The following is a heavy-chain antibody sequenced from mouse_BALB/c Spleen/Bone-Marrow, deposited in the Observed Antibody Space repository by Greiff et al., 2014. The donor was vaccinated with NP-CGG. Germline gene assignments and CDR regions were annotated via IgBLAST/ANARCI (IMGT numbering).Heavy chain of an antibody. CDR2: IYPSDSYT. Sequence: QLQESGAELVRPGASVKLSYKASGYTFTSYWINWVKQRPGQGLEWIGNIYPSDSYTNYNQKFKDMATLTVDKSSSTAYMQLSSPTSEDSAVYYCTRDDGSPFAYWGQGTLVTVSA. CDR1: GYTFTSYW. CDR3: TRDDGSPFAY. D-gene: IGHD2-3*01. J-gene: IGHJ3*01. V-gene: IGHV1-69*02.